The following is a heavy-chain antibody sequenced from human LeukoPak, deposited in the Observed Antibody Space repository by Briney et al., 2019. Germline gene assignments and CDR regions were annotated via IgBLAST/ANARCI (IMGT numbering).Heavy chain of an antibody. D-gene: IGHD5-18*01. J-gene: IGHJ6*03. CDR2: ISYDGNNK. CDR3: ARDLLPVPAGYNYGRSYMDV. CDR1: GFTFGSYA. V-gene: IGHV3-30*04. Sequence: QPGRSLLLSCAASGFTFGSYAMYCVRLAPGKGLEWVAVISYDGNNKYYAVSVKGRFTISRDNSKNTLYLQMNSLRAEDTAVYYCARDLLPVPAGYNYGRSYMDVWGKGTTVTVSS.